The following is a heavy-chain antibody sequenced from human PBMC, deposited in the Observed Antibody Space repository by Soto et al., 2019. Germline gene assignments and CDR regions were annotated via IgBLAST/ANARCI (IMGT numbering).Heavy chain of an antibody. CDR1: GYTFTSYA. Sequence: ASVKVSCKASGYTFTSYAMHWVRQAPGQRLEWMGWINAGNGNTKYSQKFQGRVTITRDTSASTAYMQLSSLRSEDTAVYYCARDDSGFSGSHYIDYFNYWGQGALVTVSS. CDR2: INAGNGNT. CDR3: ARDDSGFSGSHYIDYFNY. D-gene: IGHD1-26*01. J-gene: IGHJ4*02. V-gene: IGHV1-3*01.